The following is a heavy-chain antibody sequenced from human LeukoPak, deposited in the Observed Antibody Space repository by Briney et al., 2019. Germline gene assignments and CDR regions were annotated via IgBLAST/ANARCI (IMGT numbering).Heavy chain of an antibody. CDR2: IYYSGST. Sequence: SETLSLTCTVSGGSISSSSYYGGWIRQPPGKGLEWIGYIYYSGSTNYNPSLKSRVTISVDTSKNQFSLKLSSVTAADTAVYYCARDRSSGWQGVFDIWGQGTMVTVSS. CDR1: GGSISSSSYY. V-gene: IGHV4-61*01. J-gene: IGHJ3*02. CDR3: ARDRSSGWQGVFDI. D-gene: IGHD6-19*01.